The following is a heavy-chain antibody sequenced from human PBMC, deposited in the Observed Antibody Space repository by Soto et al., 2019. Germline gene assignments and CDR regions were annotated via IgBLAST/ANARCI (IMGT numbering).Heavy chain of an antibody. V-gene: IGHV3-9*01. D-gene: IGHD3-10*01. CDR3: AKELTYYYGSGSSGSMDV. Sequence: GGSLRLSCAASGFTFDDYAMHWVRQAPGKGLGWVSGISWNSGSIGYADSVKGRFTISRDNAKNSLYLQMNSLRAEDTALYYCAKELTYYYGSGSSGSMDVWGQGTMVTVSS. J-gene: IGHJ6*02. CDR1: GFTFDDYA. CDR2: ISWNSGSI.